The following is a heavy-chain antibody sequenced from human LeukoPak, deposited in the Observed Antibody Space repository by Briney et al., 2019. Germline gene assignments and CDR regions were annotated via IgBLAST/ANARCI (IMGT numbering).Heavy chain of an antibody. V-gene: IGHV1-69*05. CDR2: IIPIFGTA. CDR3: AREGSGGVPGSTYYYYYGMDV. J-gene: IGHJ6*02. D-gene: IGHD2-15*01. Sequence: GASVKVSCKASGGTFSSYAISWVRQAPGQGLEWMGGIIPIFGTANYAQKFQGRVTITTDESTSTAYMELSSLRSEDTAVYYCAREGSGGVPGSTYYYYYGMDVWGQGTTVTVSS. CDR1: GGTFSSYA.